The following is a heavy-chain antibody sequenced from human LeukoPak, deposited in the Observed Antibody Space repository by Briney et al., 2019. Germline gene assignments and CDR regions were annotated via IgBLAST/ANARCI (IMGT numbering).Heavy chain of an antibody. Sequence: NPGGSLRLSCATSGFTFTTYSMNWVRQAPGKGLEWVSSISGSSSYVYYADSVKGRFTIFRDNAHNSLHLQMNSLRAEDTAVYYCARRGESTTYGDYRFDYWGQGTLVTVSS. D-gene: IGHD4-17*01. CDR3: ARRGESTTYGDYRFDY. J-gene: IGHJ4*02. V-gene: IGHV3-21*01. CDR2: ISGSSSYV. CDR1: GFTFTTYS.